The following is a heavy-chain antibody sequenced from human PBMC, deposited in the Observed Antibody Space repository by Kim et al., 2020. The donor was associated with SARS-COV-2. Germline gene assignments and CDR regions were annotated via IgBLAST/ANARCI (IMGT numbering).Heavy chain of an antibody. CDR3: ARTLPCGGDCPHYNDAFDI. J-gene: IGHJ3*02. D-gene: IGHD2-21*01. V-gene: IGHV4-4*06. Sequence: SRVTMSVDTSKNQFSLKLSSVTAADTAVYYCARTLPCGGDCPHYNDAFDIWGQGTMVTVSS.